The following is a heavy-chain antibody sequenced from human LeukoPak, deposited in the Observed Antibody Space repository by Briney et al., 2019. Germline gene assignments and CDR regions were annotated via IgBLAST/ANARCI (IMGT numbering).Heavy chain of an antibody. CDR1: GYTFTSYY. Sequence: GASVKVSCKASGYTFTSYYMHWVRQAPGQGLEWMGIINPSGGSTSHAQKFQGRVTMTRDTSTSSVYMELSSLRSEDTAVYYCARDRGYDILTGYYRDYWGQGTLVTVSS. V-gene: IGHV1-46*01. J-gene: IGHJ4*02. D-gene: IGHD3-9*01. CDR2: INPSGGST. CDR3: ARDRGYDILTGYYRDY.